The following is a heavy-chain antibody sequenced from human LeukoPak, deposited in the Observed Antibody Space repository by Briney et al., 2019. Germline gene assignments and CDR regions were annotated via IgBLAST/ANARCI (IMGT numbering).Heavy chain of an antibody. V-gene: IGHV7-4-1*02. CDR1: GYTFTSYA. Sequence: GASVKVSCKASGYTFTSYAMNWVRQAPGQGLEWMGWINTNTGNPTYAQGFTGRFVFSLDTSVSTAYLQISSLKAEDTAVYYCARSHYGDYWYYYYYMDVWGKGTTVTVSS. D-gene: IGHD4-17*01. J-gene: IGHJ6*03. CDR2: INTNTGNP. CDR3: ARSHYGDYWYYYYYMDV.